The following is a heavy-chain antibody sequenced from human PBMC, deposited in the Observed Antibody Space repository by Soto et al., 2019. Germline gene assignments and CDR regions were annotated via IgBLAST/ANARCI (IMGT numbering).Heavy chain of an antibody. CDR1: GYTFTSYG. Sequence: ASVKVSCKASGYTFTSYGISWVRQAPGQGLEWMGWISAYNGNTNYAQKLQGRVTMTTDTSTSTAYMEMRSLRSDDTAVYYCARDRYCSGGSCRNVYYYYYMDVWGKGTTVTVSS. J-gene: IGHJ6*03. CDR3: ARDRYCSGGSCRNVYYYYYMDV. D-gene: IGHD2-15*01. CDR2: ISAYNGNT. V-gene: IGHV1-18*01.